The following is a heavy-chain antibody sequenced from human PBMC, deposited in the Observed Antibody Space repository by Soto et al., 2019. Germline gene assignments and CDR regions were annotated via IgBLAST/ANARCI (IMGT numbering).Heavy chain of an antibody. J-gene: IGHJ5*02. CDR2: ISLYSDGT. Sequence: ASVKVSCKTSGYTFSNYGITWVRQAPGQPLEWLGWISLYSDGTNYAQKFQGRVSMTTDTSTTTAYMELRSLRSDDTAVYCCARVVPGAEAWFGPSGQGTLVTVS. V-gene: IGHV1-18*01. D-gene: IGHD2-2*01. CDR1: GYTFSNYG. CDR3: ARVVPGAEAWFGP.